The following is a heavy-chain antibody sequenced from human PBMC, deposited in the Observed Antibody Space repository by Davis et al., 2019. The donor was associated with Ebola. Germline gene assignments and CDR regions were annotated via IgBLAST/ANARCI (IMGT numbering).Heavy chain of an antibody. V-gene: IGHV3-21*01. CDR2: ISSSSNYI. CDR1: GFTFSSNS. D-gene: IGHD2-21*02. Sequence: PGGSLRLSCAASGFTFSSNSMNWVHQAPGKGLEWVSFISSSSNYIYYADSVKGRFTVSRDNAKNSLYLQMNSLRAEDTAVYYCVRDPALVVTGGGWFFGLWGRGTLVTVSS. J-gene: IGHJ2*01. CDR3: VRDPALVVTGGGWFFGL.